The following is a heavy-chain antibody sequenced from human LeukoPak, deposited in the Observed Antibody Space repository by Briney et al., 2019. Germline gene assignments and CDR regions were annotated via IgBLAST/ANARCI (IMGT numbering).Heavy chain of an antibody. CDR3: AKGLRDSSGYYYYYYYGMDV. V-gene: IGHV3-23*01. J-gene: IGHJ6*02. CDR1: GFTFDDYG. D-gene: IGHD3-22*01. Sequence: GGSLRLSCAASGFTFDDYGMSWVRQAPGKGLEWVSAISGSGGSTYYADSVKGRFTISRDNSKNTLYLQMNSLRAEDTAVYYCAKGLRDSSGYYYYYYYGMDVWGQGTTVTVSS. CDR2: ISGSGGST.